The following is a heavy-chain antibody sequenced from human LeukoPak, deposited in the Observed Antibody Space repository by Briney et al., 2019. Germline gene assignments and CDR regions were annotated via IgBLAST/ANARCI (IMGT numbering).Heavy chain of an antibody. V-gene: IGHV4-4*07. CDR3: ARELVVVPAAIGTLYNWFDP. D-gene: IGHD2-2*01. J-gene: IGHJ5*02. CDR1: GGSISSHY. Sequence: SETLSLTCTVSGGSISSHYWSWIRQPAGKGLEWIGRIYTSGSTNYNPSLKSRVTMSVDTSKNQFSLKLSSVTAADTAVYYCARELVVVPAAIGTLYNWFDPWGQGTLVTVSS. CDR2: IYTSGST.